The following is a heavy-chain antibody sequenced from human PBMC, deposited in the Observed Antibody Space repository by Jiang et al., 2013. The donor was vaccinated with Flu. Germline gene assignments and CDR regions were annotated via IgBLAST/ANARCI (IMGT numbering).Heavy chain of an antibody. CDR1: GGSISSGGFY. J-gene: IGHJ6*02. Sequence: GSGLVKPSQTLSLTCTVSGGSISSGGFYWSWIRQHPGKGLEWIGNIYHSGTTYYNPSLKSRFIISVDTSKNQFSLRLSSVTAADTAVYYCARIDYSGYDLHYYFGMDVWGQGTTV. CDR2: IYHSGTT. D-gene: IGHD5-12*01. CDR3: ARIDYSGYDLHYYFGMDV. V-gene: IGHV4-31*03.